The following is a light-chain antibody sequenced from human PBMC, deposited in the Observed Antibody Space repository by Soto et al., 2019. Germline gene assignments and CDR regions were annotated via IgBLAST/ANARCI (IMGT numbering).Light chain of an antibody. J-gene: IGLJ1*01. CDR1: SSNIGAGHD. V-gene: IGLV1-40*01. CDR2: GNN. Sequence: QAVVTQPPSVSGAPGQRVTISCTGSSSNIGAGHDVHWYQHLPGTAPKLLIYGNNNRPSGVPDRFFGSKSGTSASLAITGLQAEDEADYYCQSYDSGLSAYVFGTGTKLTVL. CDR3: QSYDSGLSAYV.